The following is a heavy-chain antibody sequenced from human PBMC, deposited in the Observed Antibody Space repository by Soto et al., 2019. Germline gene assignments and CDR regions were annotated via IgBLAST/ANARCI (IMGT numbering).Heavy chain of an antibody. Sequence: SETLSLTCTVSGGSISSSSYYWGWIRQPPGKGLEWIGRIYYSGSTYYNPSRKSRVTISLDTSKNQFSLKLSSVTAADTAVYYCATSNWFDLWAQRTLVTVSS. CDR1: GGSISSSSYY. CDR2: IYYSGST. V-gene: IGHV4-39*01. J-gene: IGHJ5*02. CDR3: ATSNWFDL.